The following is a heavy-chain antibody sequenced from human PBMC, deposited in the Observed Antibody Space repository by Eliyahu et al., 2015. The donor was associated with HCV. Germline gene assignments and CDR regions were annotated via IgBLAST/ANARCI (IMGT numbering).Heavy chain of an antibody. CDR1: GFTFSSHA. V-gene: IGHV3-23*01. CDR3: AKGGQQLLSDFDY. J-gene: IGHJ4*02. CDR2: IGNGGRAT. D-gene: IGHD6-13*01. Sequence: EVQLLESGGDLVQPGGSLRLSCAASGFTFSSHAMSWVRQAPGKGLEWVSSIGNGGRATYYADSVKGRFIVSRDNSKNTLYLQMNSLRAEDTAVYHCAKGGQQLLSDFDYWGQGTLVTVSS.